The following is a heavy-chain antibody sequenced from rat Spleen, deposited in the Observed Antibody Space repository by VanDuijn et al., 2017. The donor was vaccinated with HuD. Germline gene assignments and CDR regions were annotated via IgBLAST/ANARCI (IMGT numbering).Heavy chain of an antibody. CDR3: ARRHYGYTDYFDY. Sequence: EVQLVESGGGLVQPGRSLKLSCVASGFTFNNYWMTWIRQAPGKGLEWVASITNTGDSGYYPDSVKGRFTISRDIAKSSLYLQMDSLRSADTATYHCARRHYGYTDYFDYWGQGVMVTVSS. V-gene: IGHV5-31*01. J-gene: IGHJ2*01. CDR2: ITNTGDSG. D-gene: IGHD1-9*01. CDR1: GFTFNNYW.